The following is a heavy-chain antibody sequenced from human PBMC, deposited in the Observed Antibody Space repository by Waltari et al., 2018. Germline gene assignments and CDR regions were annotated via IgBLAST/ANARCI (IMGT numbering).Heavy chain of an antibody. V-gene: IGHV4-34*01. Sequence: QVQLQQWGAGLLKPSETLSLTCVVSGGSFRGYYWRWIRQPPGKGLEWIGEINHSGRTNYNPSLKSRVTISIDTSKIQFSLKLRSVTVADTAVYYCARANTIFGVIRTWYYMDVWGKGAPVTVSS. CDR3: ARANTIFGVIRTWYYMDV. J-gene: IGHJ6*03. CDR1: GGSFRGYY. CDR2: INHSGRT. D-gene: IGHD3-3*01.